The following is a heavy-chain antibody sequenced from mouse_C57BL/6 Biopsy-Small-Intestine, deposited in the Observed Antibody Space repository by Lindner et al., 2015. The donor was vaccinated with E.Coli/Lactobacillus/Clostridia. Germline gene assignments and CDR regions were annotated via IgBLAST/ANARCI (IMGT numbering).Heavy chain of an antibody. V-gene: IGHV1-64*01. CDR3: ARDPVLVGYSSSSYFDY. D-gene: IGHD6-2*01. J-gene: IGHJ2*01. CDR2: INPSGGST. CDR1: GYTFTSYY. Sequence: SVKVSCKASGYTFTSYYMHWVRQAPGQGLEWMGIINPSGGSTSYARKFQGRVTMTRDTSTSTVYMELSSLRSEDTAVYYCARDPVLVGYSSSSYFDYWGQGTLVTVSS.